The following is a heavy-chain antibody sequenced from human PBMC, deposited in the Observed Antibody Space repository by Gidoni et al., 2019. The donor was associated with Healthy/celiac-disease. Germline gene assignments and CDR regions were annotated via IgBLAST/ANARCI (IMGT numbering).Heavy chain of an antibody. Sequence: QVQLQQWGAGLLKPSETLSLPCAVYGGSFSGYYWSWIRQPPGKGLEWIGEINHSGSTNYNPSLKSRVTISVDTSKNQFSLKLSSVTAADTAVYYCARERSHYYGSGTNFDYWGQGTLVTVSS. V-gene: IGHV4-34*01. CDR2: INHSGST. J-gene: IGHJ4*02. D-gene: IGHD3-10*01. CDR1: GGSFSGYY. CDR3: ARERSHYYGSGTNFDY.